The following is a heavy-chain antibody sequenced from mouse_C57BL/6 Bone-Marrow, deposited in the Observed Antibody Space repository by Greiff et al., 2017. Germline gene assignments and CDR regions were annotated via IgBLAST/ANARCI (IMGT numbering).Heavy chain of an antibody. CDR1: GYTFTSYW. CDR2: IDPSDSYT. V-gene: IGHV1-50*01. Sequence: VQLQQPGAELVKPWASVQLSCKASGYTFTSYWMQWVKQRPGQGLEWIGEIDPSDSYTNYNQKFKGKATLTVDTSSSTAYMQLSSLTSEDSAVYYCAIYYDFDYWGQGTTLTVSS. CDR3: AIYYDFDY. J-gene: IGHJ2*01. D-gene: IGHD1-1*01.